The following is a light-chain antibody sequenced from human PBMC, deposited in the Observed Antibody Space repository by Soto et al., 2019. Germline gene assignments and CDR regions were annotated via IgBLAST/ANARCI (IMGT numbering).Light chain of an antibody. CDR1: QSVTSGY. J-gene: IGKJ5*01. CDR3: QHRSEWPVS. Sequence: EIVLTQSPGTLSLSHGERATLSCRASQSVTSGYLAWYQQKPGQAPRLLIFGASSRAPGIPARFSGSGSGTDFTLTISTLEPEDFAVYYCQHRSEWPVSFGQGTRLEIK. V-gene: IGKV3D-20*02. CDR2: GAS.